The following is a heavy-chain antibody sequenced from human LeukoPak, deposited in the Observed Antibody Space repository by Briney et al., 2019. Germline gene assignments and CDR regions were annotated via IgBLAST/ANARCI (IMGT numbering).Heavy chain of an antibody. J-gene: IGHJ3*02. Sequence: GGSLRLSCAASGFTFSSYAMSWVRQAPGKGLEWVSAISGSGGSTYYADSVKGRFTISRDNSKNTLYLQMNSLRAEDTAVYYCAKDRFSEQWLVKGGDAFDIWGQGTMVTVSS. D-gene: IGHD6-19*01. V-gene: IGHV3-23*01. CDR2: ISGSGGST. CDR3: AKDRFSEQWLVKGGDAFDI. CDR1: GFTFSSYA.